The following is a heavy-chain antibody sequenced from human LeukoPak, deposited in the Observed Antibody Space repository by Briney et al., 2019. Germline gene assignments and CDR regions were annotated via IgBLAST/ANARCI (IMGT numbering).Heavy chain of an antibody. Sequence: GGSLRLSCAASGFTFSNYWMTWVRQAPGKGLEWVANINRDGSERYYVDSVKGRFTISRDDAKSSLYLQMNSLRAEDTAVYYCATSWGPDTSAFRWGRDGMDVWGQGTTVIVS. CDR3: ATSWGPDTSAFRWGRDGMDV. V-gene: IGHV3-7*03. J-gene: IGHJ6*02. CDR1: GFTFSNYW. CDR2: INRDGSER. D-gene: IGHD3-16*01.